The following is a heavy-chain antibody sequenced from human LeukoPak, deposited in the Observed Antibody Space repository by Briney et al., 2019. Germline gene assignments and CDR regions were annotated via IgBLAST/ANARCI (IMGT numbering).Heavy chain of an antibody. D-gene: IGHD4/OR15-4a*01. J-gene: IGHJ6*02. CDR1: GYTLTELS. V-gene: IGHV1-24*01. Sequence: ASVKVSCKVSGYTLTELSMQWVRQAPGKGLEWMGGFDPEDGETIYAQKFQGRVTMTEDTSTDTAYMELSSLRSEDTAVYYCATRPSMVPRGWDYDYYYGMDVWGQGTTVTVSS. CDR2: FDPEDGET. CDR3: ATRPSMVPRGWDYDYYYGMDV.